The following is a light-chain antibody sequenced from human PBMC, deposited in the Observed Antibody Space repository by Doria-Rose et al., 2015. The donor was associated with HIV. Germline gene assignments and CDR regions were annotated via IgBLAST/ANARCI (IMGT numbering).Light chain of an antibody. J-gene: IGKJ1*01. V-gene: IGKV1-5*03. CDR1: QSISNW. Sequence: DIRLTQSPSTLSASVGDRVTITCRASQSISNWLAWYQQKPGQAPKLLIYTASTLQSGVPSRFRGSGSGTECTLTINSLQPDDFATYYCQHFDKYFSWTFGHGTKVDIK. CDR3: QHFDKYFSWT. CDR2: TAS.